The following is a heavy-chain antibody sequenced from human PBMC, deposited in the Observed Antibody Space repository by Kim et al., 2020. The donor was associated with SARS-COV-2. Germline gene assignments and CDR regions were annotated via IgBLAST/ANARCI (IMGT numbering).Heavy chain of an antibody. CDR3: ARRASITMIVVVYNWFDR. D-gene: IGHD3-22*01. V-gene: IGHV1-2*02. J-gene: IGHJ5*01. CDR2: INPNSGGT. Sequence: ASVKVSCKASGYTFTGYYMHWVRQAPGQGLEWMGWINPNSGGTNYAQKFQGRVTMTRDTSISTAYMELSRLRSDDTAVYYCARRASITMIVVVYNWFDRWGQGTLGT. CDR1: GYTFTGYY.